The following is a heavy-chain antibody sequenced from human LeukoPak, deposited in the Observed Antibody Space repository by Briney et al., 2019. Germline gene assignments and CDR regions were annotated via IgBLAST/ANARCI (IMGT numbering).Heavy chain of an antibody. D-gene: IGHD5-12*01. V-gene: IGHV3-11*01. J-gene: IGHJ4*02. CDR3: ARVVVARLDY. CDR2: ISSSGSTI. CDR1: GFTLSDYY. Sequence: GGSLRLSCAASGFTLSDYYMSWIRQAPGRGLEWVSYISSSGSTIYYADSVKGGFTISRDNAKNSLYLQMNSLRVEDTAVYYCARVVVARLDYWGQGTLVTVSS.